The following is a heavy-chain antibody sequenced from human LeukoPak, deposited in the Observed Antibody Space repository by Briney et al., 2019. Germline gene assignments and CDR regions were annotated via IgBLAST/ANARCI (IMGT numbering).Heavy chain of an antibody. V-gene: IGHV1-46*01. Sequence: ASVKVSCKASGYTFTSYYMHWVRQAPGQGLEWMGIINPSGGSTSYAQKFQGRVTMTRDMSTSTVCMELSSLRSEDTAVYYCARVLPRSNHGSGSYYTGGFDYWGQGTLVTVSS. D-gene: IGHD3-10*01. CDR2: INPSGGST. CDR3: ARVLPRSNHGSGSYYTGGFDY. J-gene: IGHJ4*02. CDR1: GYTFTSYY.